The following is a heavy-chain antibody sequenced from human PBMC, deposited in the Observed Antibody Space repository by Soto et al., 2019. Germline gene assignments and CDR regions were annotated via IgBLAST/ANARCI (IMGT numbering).Heavy chain of an antibody. V-gene: IGHV3-21*04. Sequence: PGGSLRLSCVASGFTFSSYSMSWVRQAPGEGLQWVSSITSSNTYIHYGDSVKGRFAISRDNSKNSLYLQMNSLRAEDTAVYYCAREYSSAWKTSDYWGQGTLVTVSS. CDR3: AREYSSAWKTSDY. D-gene: IGHD6-19*01. CDR1: GFTFSSYS. J-gene: IGHJ4*02. CDR2: ITSSNTYI.